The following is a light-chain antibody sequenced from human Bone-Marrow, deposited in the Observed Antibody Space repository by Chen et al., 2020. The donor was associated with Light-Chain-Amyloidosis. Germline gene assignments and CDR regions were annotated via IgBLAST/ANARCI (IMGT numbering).Light chain of an antibody. Sequence: EIVMTQSPAPLSVSRGERATLSCRPSQSISSSYLAWYHQQPGQAPRLLIYSISTRATGVPARFSGSGSGTEFTLTISSLQSEDLGVYYCQQHHKWPITFGPGTRVDIK. CDR1: QSISSSY. CDR2: SIS. CDR3: QQHHKWPIT. J-gene: IGKJ3*01. V-gene: IGKV3-15*01.